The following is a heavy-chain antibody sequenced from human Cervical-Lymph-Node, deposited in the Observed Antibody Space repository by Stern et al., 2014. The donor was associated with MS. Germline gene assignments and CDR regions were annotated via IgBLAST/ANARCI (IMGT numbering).Heavy chain of an antibody. CDR3: ARRMLWPDAFDI. Sequence: EMQLVESGAEVKKPGESLKISCKGSGSSFTGYWIGWVRQMPGKGLEWMGIIHFGNSDTRYSPSSQGQVTMSVDKSISTAYLQWSSLKASDTAMYYCARRMLWPDAFDIWGQGTMVTVSS. V-gene: IGHV5-51*03. J-gene: IGHJ3*02. D-gene: IGHD2-21*01. CDR1: GSSFTGYW. CDR2: IHFGNSDT.